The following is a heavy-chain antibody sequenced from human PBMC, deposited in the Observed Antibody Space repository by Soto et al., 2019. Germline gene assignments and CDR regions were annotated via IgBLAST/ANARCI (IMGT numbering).Heavy chain of an antibody. D-gene: IGHD2-15*01. J-gene: IGHJ3*02. CDR1: GGTFSSYA. V-gene: IGHV1-69*01. CDR3: ARDRLYCSGGSCYLYYAFDI. Sequence: QVQLVQSGAEVKKPGSSVKVSCKASGGTFSSYAISWVRQAPGQGLEWMGGIIPIFGTANYAQKFQGRVTITADESTSTAYMELSSLRSEDTAVCYCARDRLYCSGGSCYLYYAFDIWGQGTMVTVSS. CDR2: IIPIFGTA.